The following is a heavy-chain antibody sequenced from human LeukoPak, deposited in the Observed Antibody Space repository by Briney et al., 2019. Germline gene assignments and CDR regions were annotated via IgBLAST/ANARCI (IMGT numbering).Heavy chain of an antibody. V-gene: IGHV1-18*01. CDR2: ISADNGDT. D-gene: IGHD6-19*01. Sequence: ASVKVSCEASRYTLTNYGVSWVRQAPGQGLEWMGWISADNGDTNYAQKFQGRVTITADKSTSTAYMELSSLRSEDTAVYYCARGETGYSSGWYSDYWGQGTLVTVSS. CDR1: RYTLTNYG. J-gene: IGHJ4*02. CDR3: ARGETGYSSGWYSDY.